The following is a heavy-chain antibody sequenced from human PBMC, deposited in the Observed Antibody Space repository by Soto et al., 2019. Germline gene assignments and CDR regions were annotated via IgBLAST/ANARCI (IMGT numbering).Heavy chain of an antibody. J-gene: IGHJ4*02. CDR1: GGSISSYY. D-gene: IGHD3-3*01. CDR2: IYYSGST. Sequence: QVQLQESGPGLVKPSETLSLTCTVSGGSISSYYWSWIRQPPGKGLEWIGYIYYSGSTNYNPSLKSRVTISVDTSKNQFSLKLSSVTAADTAVYYCARHVRRLEWLLYGFDYWGQGTLVTVSS. CDR3: ARHVRRLEWLLYGFDY. V-gene: IGHV4-59*08.